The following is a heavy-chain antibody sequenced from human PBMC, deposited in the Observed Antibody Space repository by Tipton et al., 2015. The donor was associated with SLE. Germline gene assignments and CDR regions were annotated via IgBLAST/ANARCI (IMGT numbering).Heavy chain of an antibody. CDR3: ARGLSLNYFDY. CDR1: GGSFSAFS. CDR2: INHSGTT. Sequence: GLVKPSETLSLTCAVYGGSFSAFSWSWIRQSPGKGLEWIGEINHSGTTYYNPSLKSRVTISVDTSKNQFSLKLNSVTAADTAVYYCARGLSLNYFDYWGQGTLVTVSS. J-gene: IGHJ4*02. V-gene: IGHV4-34*01.